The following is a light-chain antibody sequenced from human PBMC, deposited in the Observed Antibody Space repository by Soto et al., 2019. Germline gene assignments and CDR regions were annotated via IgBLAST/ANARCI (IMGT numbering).Light chain of an antibody. CDR3: QQSYSTLWT. CDR1: QSISSY. V-gene: IGKV1-39*01. J-gene: IGKJ3*01. CDR2: AAS. Sequence: DIQMTQSPSSLSASVGDRVTITFRASQSISSYLNWYQQKPGKAPKLLIYAASSLQSGVPSRFSGSGSGTDFTLTISSLQPEDFATYYCQQSYSTLWTFGPGTKVDIK.